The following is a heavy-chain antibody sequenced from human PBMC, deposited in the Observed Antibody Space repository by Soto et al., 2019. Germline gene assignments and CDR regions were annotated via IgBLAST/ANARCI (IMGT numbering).Heavy chain of an antibody. CDR3: AKELYSSSLYYPYYYYYGMDV. J-gene: IGHJ6*02. V-gene: IGHV3-30*18. CDR1: GFTFSSYG. Sequence: QVQLVESGGGVVQPGRSLRLSCAASGFTFSSYGMHWVRQAPGKGLEWVAVIAYDGSNKYYADSVKGRFTISRDNSKNTLYLQMNRLRAEDTAVYYCAKELYSSSLYYPYYYYYGMDVWGQGTTVTVSS. CDR2: IAYDGSNK. D-gene: IGHD6-13*01.